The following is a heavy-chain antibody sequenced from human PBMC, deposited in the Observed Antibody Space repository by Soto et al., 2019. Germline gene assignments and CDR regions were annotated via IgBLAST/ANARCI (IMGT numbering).Heavy chain of an antibody. CDR1: GGSISSYY. V-gene: IGHV4-59*01. Sequence: PSETLSLTCTVSGGSISSYYWSWIRQPPGKGLEWIGYIYYSGSTNYNPSLKSRVTISVDTSKNQFSLRLSSVTAADTAMYYCARWGYSYGVNWFDPWGQGTLVTVSS. D-gene: IGHD5-18*01. CDR2: IYYSGST. J-gene: IGHJ5*02. CDR3: ARWGYSYGVNWFDP.